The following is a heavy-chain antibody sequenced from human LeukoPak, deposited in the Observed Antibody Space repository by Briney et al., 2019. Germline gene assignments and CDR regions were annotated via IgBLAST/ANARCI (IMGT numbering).Heavy chain of an antibody. CDR1: GFTFSSYG. J-gene: IGHJ4*02. V-gene: IGHV3-23*01. CDR3: AKWYYYGSGTRYFDY. Sequence: GGSLRLSCAASGFTFSSYGMSWVRQAPGKGLEWVSAISGSGGSTYYADSVKGRFTISRDNSKNTLYLQMNSLRAEDTAVYYCAKWYYYGSGTRYFDYWGQGTLVTVSS. D-gene: IGHD3-10*01. CDR2: ISGSGGST.